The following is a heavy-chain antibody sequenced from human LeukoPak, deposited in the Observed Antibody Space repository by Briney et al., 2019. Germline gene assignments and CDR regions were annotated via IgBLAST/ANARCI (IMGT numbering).Heavy chain of an antibody. V-gene: IGHV1-18*01. CDR3: ARDQGYCSGGGCEDWFDP. CDR2: ISAYNGNT. Sequence: ASVKVSCKASGYTFTSYGISWVRQAPGQGLEWMGWISAYNGNTNYAQKLQGRVTMTTDTSTSTAYMELRSLRSDDTAVYYCARDQGYCSGGGCEDWFDPWGQGTLVTVSS. D-gene: IGHD2-15*01. J-gene: IGHJ5*02. CDR1: GYTFTSYG.